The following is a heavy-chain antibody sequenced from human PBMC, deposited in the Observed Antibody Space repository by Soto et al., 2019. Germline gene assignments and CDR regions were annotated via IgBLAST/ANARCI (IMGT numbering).Heavy chain of an antibody. CDR2: IYHSGST. J-gene: IGHJ6*02. D-gene: IGHD1-26*01. V-gene: IGHV4-4*02. CDR1: GGSISSSNW. CDR3: ASLYSGSYHYYYGMDV. Sequence: PSETLSLTCAVSGGSISSSNWWSWVRQPPGKGLEWIGEIYHSGSTNYNPSLKSRVTISVDKSKNQFSLKLSSVTAADTAVYYCASLYSGSYHYYYGMDVWGQGTTVTVSS.